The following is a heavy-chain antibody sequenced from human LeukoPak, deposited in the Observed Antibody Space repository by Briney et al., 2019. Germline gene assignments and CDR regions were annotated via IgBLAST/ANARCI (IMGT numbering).Heavy chain of an antibody. J-gene: IGHJ4*02. CDR1: GYTFSSYS. V-gene: IGHV3-21*01. CDR3: VRLRRNSDTSGSYYYYDF. CDR2: ISVRSNYI. Sequence: GGSLRLSCLASGYTFSSYSINWVRQAPGKGLEWVSSISVRSNYIYYADSVRGRFRISRDDARDSLFLEMNSLRAEVTAVYYCVRLRRNSDTSGSYYYYDFWGQGTLVTVSS. D-gene: IGHD3-22*01.